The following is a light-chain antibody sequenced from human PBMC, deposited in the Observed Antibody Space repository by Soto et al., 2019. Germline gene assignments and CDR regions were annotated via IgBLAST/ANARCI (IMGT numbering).Light chain of an antibody. V-gene: IGLV2-14*01. J-gene: IGLJ1*01. CDR1: SSDVGAYNY. Sequence: QSALTQPASVSGSPGQSITISCTGTSSDVGAYNYVSWYQQHPGKAPKLIIHEVSDRPSGVSNRFSGSKSGNTASLTISGLQAEDEADYYCSSYTRSSTYVFGTGTKLTVL. CDR2: EVS. CDR3: SSYTRSSTYV.